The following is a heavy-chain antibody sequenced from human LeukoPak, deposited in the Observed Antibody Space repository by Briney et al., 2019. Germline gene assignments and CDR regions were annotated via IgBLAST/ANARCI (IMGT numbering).Heavy chain of an antibody. CDR3: ARPAAAGRHWFDP. J-gene: IGHJ5*02. CDR2: INPYSGGT. Sequence: GASVKVSCKASGYTFTDYYMHWVRQAPGQGLEWMGWINPYSGGTVYAQKFQGRVTMTRDTSISTAYMELSRLRSDDTAVYYCARPAAAGRHWFDPWGQGTLVTVSS. CDR1: GYTFTDYY. D-gene: IGHD6-13*01. V-gene: IGHV1-2*02.